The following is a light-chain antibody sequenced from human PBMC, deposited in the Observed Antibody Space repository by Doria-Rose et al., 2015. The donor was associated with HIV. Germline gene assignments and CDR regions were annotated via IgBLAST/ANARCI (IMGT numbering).Light chain of an antibody. V-gene: IGKV3-20*01. CDR2: DGS. CDR1: QSFSSTY. Sequence: TQSPGTLSLSPGERATLSCRASQSFSSTYLAWYQQKPGQAPSLLIYDGSTRATRIPDRISAIGSVTDFTLTINRLEPEDFALYYCHQYGTSWTFGQGTKVE. J-gene: IGKJ1*01. CDR3: HQYGTSWT.